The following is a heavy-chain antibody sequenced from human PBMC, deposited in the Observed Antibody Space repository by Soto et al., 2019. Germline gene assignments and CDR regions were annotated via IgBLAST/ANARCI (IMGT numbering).Heavy chain of an antibody. V-gene: IGHV3-23*01. CDR3: AKGRRYYYYYGVDV. CDR1: GFTFSSCA. Sequence: GGSLRLSCAASGFTFSSCAMGWVRQAPGKGLEWVSDIIDSGGSTYYADSVKGRFTISRDNSKSTLYLQMNSLRAEDTALYYWAKGRRYYYYYGVDVWGQGTTVTVSS. CDR2: IIDSGGST. J-gene: IGHJ6*02.